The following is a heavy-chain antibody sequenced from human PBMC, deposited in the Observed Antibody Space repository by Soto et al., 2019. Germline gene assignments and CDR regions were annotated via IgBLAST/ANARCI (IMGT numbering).Heavy chain of an antibody. D-gene: IGHD6-19*01. Sequence: EVQLLESGGGLVQPGGSLRLSCAASGFTFSSYAMSWVRQAPGKGLEWVSAISGSGGSTYYAHSVKGRFTISRDNSKNTLYRQMNRPRAEDTAVYYCAKDQGGWYGKYFQHWGQGTLVTVSS. J-gene: IGHJ1*01. V-gene: IGHV3-23*01. CDR3: AKDQGGWYGKYFQH. CDR2: ISGSGGST. CDR1: GFTFSSYA.